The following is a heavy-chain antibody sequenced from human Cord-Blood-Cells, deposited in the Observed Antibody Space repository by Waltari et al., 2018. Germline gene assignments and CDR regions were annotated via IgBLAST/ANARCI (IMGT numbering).Heavy chain of an antibody. Sequence: VQLVESGGGLIQPGGSLRLSCAASGFTVSSNYIGWVRQAPGKGLEWVSVIYSGGSTYYADSVKGRFTISRDNSRNTLYLQMNSLRAEDTAVYYCARYIAARAFDIWGQGTMVTVSS. CDR2: IYSGGST. J-gene: IGHJ3*02. V-gene: IGHV3-53*01. CDR1: GFTVSSNY. CDR3: ARYIAARAFDI. D-gene: IGHD6-6*01.